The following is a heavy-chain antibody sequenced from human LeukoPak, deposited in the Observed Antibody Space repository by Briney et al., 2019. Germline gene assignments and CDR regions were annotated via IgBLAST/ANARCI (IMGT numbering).Heavy chain of an antibody. CDR1: GGSISRYY. D-gene: IGHD3-10*01. J-gene: IGHJ3*02. V-gene: IGHV4-4*09. Sequence: PSETLSLTCTVSGGSISRYYWSWIRQPPGKGLEWIGYIDNSGSTNYNPSLKSRVTISVDTSKNRFSLNLSSVTAEDTAVYYCARRNYYGSGVRAFDIWGQGTMVIVSP. CDR2: IDNSGST. CDR3: ARRNYYGSGVRAFDI.